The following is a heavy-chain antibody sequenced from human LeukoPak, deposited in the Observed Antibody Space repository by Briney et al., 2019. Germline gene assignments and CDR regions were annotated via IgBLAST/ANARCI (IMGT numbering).Heavy chain of an antibody. J-gene: IGHJ4*02. CDR2: ISGSGGST. CDR3: AKDYYGGHSYGPFDY. Sequence: GGFLRLSCAASGFTFSSYAMTWVRHAPGKGLEWISLISGSGGSTSYADSVKGRFTISRDNSKNTLYLQMNSLRAEDAAIYYCAKDYYGGHSYGPFDYWGQGTLVTVSS. V-gene: IGHV3-23*01. D-gene: IGHD5-18*01. CDR1: GFTFSSYA.